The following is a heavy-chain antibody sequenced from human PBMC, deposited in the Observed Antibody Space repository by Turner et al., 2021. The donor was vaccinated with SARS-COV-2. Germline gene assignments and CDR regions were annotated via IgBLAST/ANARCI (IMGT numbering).Heavy chain of an antibody. CDR3: ARWDNYYDSSGYYPDAFDI. J-gene: IGHJ3*02. D-gene: IGHD3-22*01. V-gene: IGHV3-21*01. CDR1: GFTLSSYS. Sequence: EVQLVESGGGLVKPGGSLRLSCAASGFTLSSYSMNWVRQAPGKGLEWVSSTSSSSSYIYYADSVKGRFTISRDNAKNSLYLQMNSLRAEDTAVYYCARWDNYYDSSGYYPDAFDIWGQGTMVTVSS. CDR2: TSSSSSYI.